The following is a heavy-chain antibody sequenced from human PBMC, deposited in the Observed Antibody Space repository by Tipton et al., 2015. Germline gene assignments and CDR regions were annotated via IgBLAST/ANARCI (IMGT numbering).Heavy chain of an antibody. CDR3: ARVGAGQLTSTPGGFDY. CDR2: ISHSGNT. CDR1: GGSVNSANYY. D-gene: IGHD1-26*01. V-gene: IGHV4-39*07. Sequence: PGLVKPSETLSLTCDVSGGSVNSANYYWGWIRQPPGKGLAWIGSISHSGNTYYNPSLKSRVTMSRDTSKNQFSLQPNSVTPEDTAVYYCARVGAGQLTSTPGGFDYWGQGTLVTVSS. J-gene: IGHJ4*02.